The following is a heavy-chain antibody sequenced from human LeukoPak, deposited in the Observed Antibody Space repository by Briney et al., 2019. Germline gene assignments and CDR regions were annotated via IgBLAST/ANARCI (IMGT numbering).Heavy chain of an antibody. J-gene: IGHJ3*02. D-gene: IGHD2-21*02. CDR2: ISSSGSTI. V-gene: IGHV3-48*03. CDR1: GFTFSSYE. CDR3: ARERRDLAYCGGDCPKDAFDI. Sequence: GGSLRLSCAASGFTFSSYEMNWVRQAPGKGLEWVSYISSSGSTIYYADSVKGRFTISRDNAKNSLYLQMNSLRAEDTAVYYCARERRDLAYCGGDCPKDAFDIWGQGTMVTVSS.